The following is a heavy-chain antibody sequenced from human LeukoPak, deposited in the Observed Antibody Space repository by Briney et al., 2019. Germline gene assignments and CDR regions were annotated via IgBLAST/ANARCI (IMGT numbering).Heavy chain of an antibody. V-gene: IGHV4-34*01. J-gene: IGHJ4*02. CDR2: INHSGST. Sequence: SETLSLTCAVYGGSFSGYYWSWIRQPPGKGLEWIGEINHSGSTNYNPSLKSRVTISVDTSKNQFSLEVTSVTAADTATYFCARDSTSPYSTGPFDYWGQGTLVTVSS. CDR1: GGSFSGYY. D-gene: IGHD2-8*02. CDR3: ARDSTSPYSTGPFDY.